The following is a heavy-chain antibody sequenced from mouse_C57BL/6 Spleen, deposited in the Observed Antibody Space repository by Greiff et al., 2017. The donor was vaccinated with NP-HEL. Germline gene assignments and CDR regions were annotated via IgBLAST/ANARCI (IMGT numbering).Heavy chain of an antibody. CDR2: ISSGGDYI. V-gene: IGHV5-9-1*02. J-gene: IGHJ4*01. CDR1: GFTFSSYA. CDR3: TSLRDYYAMDY. Sequence: EVQLMESGEGLVKPGGSLKLSCAASGFTFSSYAMSWVRQTPEKRLEWVAYISSGGDYIYYADTVKGRFTISRDNARNTLYLQMSSLKSEDTAMYYCTSLRDYYAMDYWGQGTSVTVSS.